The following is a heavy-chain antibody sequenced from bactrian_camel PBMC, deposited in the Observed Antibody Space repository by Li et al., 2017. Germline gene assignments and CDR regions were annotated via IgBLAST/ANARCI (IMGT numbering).Heavy chain of an antibody. V-gene: IGHV3S6*01. CDR2: IDTGGST. Sequence: HVQLVESGGGLVQPGGSLRLSCAASGFTFSDYEMTWVRQGPGKELEWISSIDTGGSTYYADSVRGRLTISKDVAKNTLYLQMNSLKSDDTAMYFCAADGSSWYHYYRWGRGTQVTVS. D-gene: IGHD6*01. CDR1: GFTFSDYE. J-gene: IGHJ4*01. CDR3: AADGSSWYHYYR.